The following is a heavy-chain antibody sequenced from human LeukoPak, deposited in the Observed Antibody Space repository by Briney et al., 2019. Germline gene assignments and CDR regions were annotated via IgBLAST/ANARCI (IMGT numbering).Heavy chain of an antibody. Sequence: PGGSLRLSCAASGFTFSSYAMSWVRQAPGKGLEWVSAISGSGGSTYCADSVKGRFTISRDNSKNTLYLQMNSLRAEDTAVYYCAKGDKRWLQFYLDYWGQGTLVTVSS. CDR3: AKGDKRWLQFYLDY. CDR1: GFTFSSYA. D-gene: IGHD5-24*01. CDR2: ISGSGGST. J-gene: IGHJ4*02. V-gene: IGHV3-23*01.